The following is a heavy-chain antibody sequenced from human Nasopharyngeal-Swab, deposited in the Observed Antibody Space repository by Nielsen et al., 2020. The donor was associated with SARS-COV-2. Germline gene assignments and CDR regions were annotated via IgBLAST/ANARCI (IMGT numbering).Heavy chain of an antibody. V-gene: IGHV1-18*01. CDR1: GYTFSSYG. Sequence: ASVKVSCKASGYTFSSYGISWVRQAPGQGLEWMGWISAYNGNTNYAQKFQGRVNMTTDTSTSTAYMELRSLRSDDTAVYYCARAPHYDYVWGSYRQSFNFDYWGQGTLVTVSS. CDR2: ISAYNGNT. D-gene: IGHD3-16*02. CDR3: ARAPHYDYVWGSYRQSFNFDY. J-gene: IGHJ4*02.